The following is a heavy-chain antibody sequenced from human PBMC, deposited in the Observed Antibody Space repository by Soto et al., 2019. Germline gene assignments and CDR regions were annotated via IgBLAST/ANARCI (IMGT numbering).Heavy chain of an antibody. CDR3: ARGRGFDP. CDR1: GGSLSGHY. Sequence: PSETLSLTCAVYGGSLSGHYWNLIRQPPGKGLESIGEINHIGSTNYTASLKGRVTISLDTSTNEVFLKLSSVTAADTAVYSCARGRGFDPWGQGTLVTVSS. CDR2: INHIGST. V-gene: IGHV4-34*01. J-gene: IGHJ5*02.